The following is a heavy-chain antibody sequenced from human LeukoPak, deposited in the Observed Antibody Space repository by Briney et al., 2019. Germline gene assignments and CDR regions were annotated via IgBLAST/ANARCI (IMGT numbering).Heavy chain of an antibody. Sequence: SETLSLTCTVSGDSMRTYYWSWIRQPPGKGLEWIGFIYHSGSTDYNPSLKSRGTISVDTSKNQFSLKLSSVTAADTAVYYCARTNYYGSGSYYPDLWGQGTLVTVSS. CDR1: GDSMRTYY. CDR3: ARTNYYGSGSYYPDL. J-gene: IGHJ5*02. CDR2: IYHSGST. V-gene: IGHV4-59*08. D-gene: IGHD3-10*01.